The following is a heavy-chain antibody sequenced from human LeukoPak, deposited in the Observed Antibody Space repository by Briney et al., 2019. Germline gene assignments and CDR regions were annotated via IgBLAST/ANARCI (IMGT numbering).Heavy chain of an antibody. Sequence: PGGSLRLSCAASGFTFSSYSMNWARQAPGKGLEWVSSISSSSSYIYYADSVKGRFTISRDNAKNSLYLQMNSLRAEDTAVYYCARDGKMDAFDIWGQGTMVTVSS. J-gene: IGHJ3*02. CDR3: ARDGKMDAFDI. V-gene: IGHV3-21*01. CDR1: GFTFSSYS. CDR2: ISSSSSYI. D-gene: IGHD1-26*01.